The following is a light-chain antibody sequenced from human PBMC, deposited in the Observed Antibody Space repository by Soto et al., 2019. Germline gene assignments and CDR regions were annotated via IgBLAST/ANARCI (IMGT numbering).Light chain of an antibody. CDR2: ENN. V-gene: IGLV1-51*02. J-gene: IGLJ2*01. Sequence: QSVLTQPPSVSAAPGQKVTISCSGSSSNIGNNYVSWYQQLPGTAPKLLIYENNKRPSGIPDRFSGSKSGTSATLGTTGLQTGDEADYYCGTWDSSLSVVFGGGTKLTVL. CDR1: SSNIGNNY. CDR3: GTWDSSLSVV.